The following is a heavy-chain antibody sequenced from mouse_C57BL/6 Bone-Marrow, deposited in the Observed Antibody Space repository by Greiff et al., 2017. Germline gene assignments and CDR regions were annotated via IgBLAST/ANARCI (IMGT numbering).Heavy chain of an antibody. V-gene: IGHV1-69*01. Sequence: QVQLQQPGAELVMPGASVKLSCKASGYTFTSYWMHWVKQRPGQGLEWIGEIDPSDSYTNYNQKFKGKSTLTVDKSSSTAYMQRSSLTSEDSAVYYCARGSTVVDWYFDVWGTGTTVTVSS. CDR3: ARGSTVVDWYFDV. D-gene: IGHD1-1*01. J-gene: IGHJ1*03. CDR2: IDPSDSYT. CDR1: GYTFTSYW.